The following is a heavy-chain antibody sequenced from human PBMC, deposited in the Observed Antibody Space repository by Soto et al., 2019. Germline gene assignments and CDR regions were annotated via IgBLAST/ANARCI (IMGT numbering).Heavy chain of an antibody. CDR3: ARDYGGNRRGNWFDP. CDR2: IYHSGST. V-gene: IGHV4-38-2*02. J-gene: IGHJ5*02. Sequence: PSETLSLTCAVSGYSISSGYYWGWIRQPPGKGLEWIGSIYHSGSTYYNPSLKSRVTISVDTSKNQFSLKLSSVTAADTAVYYCARDYGGNRRGNWFDPWGQGTLGTVS. D-gene: IGHD3-10*01. CDR1: GYSISSGYY.